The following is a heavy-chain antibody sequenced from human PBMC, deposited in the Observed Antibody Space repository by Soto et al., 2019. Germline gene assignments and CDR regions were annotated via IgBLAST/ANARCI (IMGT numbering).Heavy chain of an antibody. J-gene: IGHJ4*02. D-gene: IGHD1-7*01. CDR3: AREELFFPYSPYFDY. Sequence: GGSLRLSCAASGFTFSSYAMHWVRQAPGKGLEWVAVISYDGSNKYYADSVKGRFTISRDNSKNTLYLQMNSLRAEDTAVYYCAREELFFPYSPYFDYWGQGTLVTVSS. CDR1: GFTFSSYA. CDR2: ISYDGSNK. V-gene: IGHV3-30-3*01.